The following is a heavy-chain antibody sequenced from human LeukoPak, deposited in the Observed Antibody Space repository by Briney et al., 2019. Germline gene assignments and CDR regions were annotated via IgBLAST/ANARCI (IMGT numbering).Heavy chain of an antibody. CDR3: ASRGELEDY. CDR2: INHSGST. V-gene: IGHV4-34*01. D-gene: IGHD1-26*01. J-gene: IGHJ4*02. CDR1: GGSFSGYY. Sequence: PSETLSPTCAVYGGSFSGYYWSWIRQPPGKGLEWSGEINHSGSTNYNPSLKSRVPISVDTSKNQFSLQLSSVTAADTAVYYCASRGELEDYWGQGTLVTVSS.